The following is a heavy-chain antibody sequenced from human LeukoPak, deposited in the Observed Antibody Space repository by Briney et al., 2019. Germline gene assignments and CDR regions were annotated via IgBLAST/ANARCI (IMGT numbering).Heavy chain of an antibody. CDR1: GGSISSYY. D-gene: IGHD5-24*01. CDR2: IYYSVTT. J-gene: IGHJ4*02. Sequence: PSDTLSLTCTVSGGSISSYYWSWIRQPPGKGLEWIGYIYYSVTTNYNPSLKSRVTISVDTSKNQFSLKLSSVTAADTAVYYCARGLHAVDYWGQGTLVTVSS. V-gene: IGHV4-59*07. CDR3: ARGLHAVDY.